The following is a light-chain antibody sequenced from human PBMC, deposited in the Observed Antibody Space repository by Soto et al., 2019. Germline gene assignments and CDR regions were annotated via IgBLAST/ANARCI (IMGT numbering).Light chain of an antibody. Sequence: DIQMTQSPSTLSASVGDRVTITCRASQSISSWLAWYQQKRGKAPKLLLYDASSLEGGVPTRFSGSGSGTEVTITISSLQPDDFATYYGQQYNSYSSLTFGGGTKVEIK. CDR1: QSISSW. J-gene: IGKJ4*01. CDR2: DAS. CDR3: QQYNSYSSLT. V-gene: IGKV1-5*01.